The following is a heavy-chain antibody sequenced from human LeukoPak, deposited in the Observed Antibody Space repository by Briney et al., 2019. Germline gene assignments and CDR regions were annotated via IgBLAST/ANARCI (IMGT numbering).Heavy chain of an antibody. Sequence: SETLSLTCAVYGGSFSGYYWGWIRQPPGKGLGWIGSIYYSGSTYYNPSLKSRVTISVDTSKNQFSLKLSSVTAADTAVYYCARSPRTNRHYYDSSGYDYWGQGTLVTVSS. CDR3: ARSPRTNRHYYDSSGYDY. CDR2: IYYSGST. J-gene: IGHJ4*02. D-gene: IGHD3-22*01. CDR1: GGSFSGYY. V-gene: IGHV4-39*01.